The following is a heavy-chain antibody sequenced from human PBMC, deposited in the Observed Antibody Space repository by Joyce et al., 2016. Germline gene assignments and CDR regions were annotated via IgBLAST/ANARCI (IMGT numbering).Heavy chain of an antibody. CDR3: ARIQGAGWFDP. CDR1: GFTVSSNS. CDR2: IYSGGTT. V-gene: IGHV3-66*02. Sequence: EVQLVASGGGLVQPGGSLRLSCAASGFTVSSNSMSWVRQAPGKGRELFSVIYSGGTTYNADSVKGRFTISRDNSKNTLYLQMTTLRAEDTAVYYCARIQGAGWFDPWGQGTLVTVSS. J-gene: IGHJ5*02.